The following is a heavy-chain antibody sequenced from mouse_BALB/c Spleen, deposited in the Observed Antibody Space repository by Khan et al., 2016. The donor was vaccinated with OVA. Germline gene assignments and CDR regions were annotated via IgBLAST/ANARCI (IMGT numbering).Heavy chain of an antibody. Sequence: QVQLQQSGAELVKPGASVKLSCKASGYTFTSYDINWVRQRPEQGLEWIGWIFPGDGSTKYNEKFKGKATLTSDKSSSTAYMQLSRLTSEDSAVYSCARHYYVSILYWYFDVWGAGTTVTVSS. CDR3: ARHYYVSILYWYFDV. V-gene: IGHV1-85*01. CDR2: IFPGDGST. D-gene: IGHD1-1*01. J-gene: IGHJ1*01. CDR1: GYTFTSYD.